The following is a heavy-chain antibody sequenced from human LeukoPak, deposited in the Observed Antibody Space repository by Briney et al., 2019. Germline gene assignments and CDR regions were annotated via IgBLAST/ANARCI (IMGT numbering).Heavy chain of an antibody. J-gene: IGHJ4*02. CDR2: FDPEDGET. CDR3: ATGEYGSGSYSRDLDY. V-gene: IGHV1-24*01. Sequence: ASVKVSCKVSGYTLTELSMHWVRRAPGKGLEWMGGFDPEDGETIYAQKFQGRVTMTEDTSTDTAYMELSSLRSEDTAVYYCATGEYGSGSYSRDLDYWGQGTLVTVSS. D-gene: IGHD3-10*01. CDR1: GYTLTELS.